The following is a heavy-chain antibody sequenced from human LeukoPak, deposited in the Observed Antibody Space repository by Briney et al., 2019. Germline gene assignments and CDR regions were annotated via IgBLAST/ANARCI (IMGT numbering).Heavy chain of an antibody. CDR3: ARGEDIVVVPAAMGWDY. CDR1: GFTFSDYY. V-gene: IGHV3-11*05. D-gene: IGHD2-2*01. J-gene: IGHJ4*02. CDR2: ISSSSSYT. Sequence: GGSLRLSCAASGFTFSDYYMSWIRQAPGKGLEWVSYISSSSSYTNYADSVKGRFTISRDNAKNSLYLQMNSLRAEDTAVYYCARGEDIVVVPAAMGWDYWGQGTLVTVSS.